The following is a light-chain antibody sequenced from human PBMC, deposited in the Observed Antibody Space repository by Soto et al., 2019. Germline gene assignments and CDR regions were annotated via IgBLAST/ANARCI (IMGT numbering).Light chain of an antibody. CDR2: AAS. J-gene: IGKJ1*01. CDR3: EQYSSTPWT. Sequence: EIVLTQSPGTLTLSPGERATLSCWASQSLRSNYLAWYQQRPGQAPRLLIFAASSRATGIPDRFSGSGSGTDFTLTISRLEPEDFALDYCEQYSSTPWTFGQGTKVDIK. V-gene: IGKV3-20*01. CDR1: QSLRSNY.